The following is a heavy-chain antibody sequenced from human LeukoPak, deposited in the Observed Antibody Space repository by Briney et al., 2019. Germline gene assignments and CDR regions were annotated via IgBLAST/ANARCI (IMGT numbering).Heavy chain of an antibody. CDR1: GFTFSSYW. Sequence: GGSLRLPCAASGFTFSSYWMSWVRQAPGKGLEWVANIKQDGSEKYYVDSVKGRFTISRDNAKNSLYLQMNSLRAEDTAVYYCARDAGYSSSWSTDLFDYWGQGTLVTVSS. CDR2: IKQDGSEK. D-gene: IGHD6-13*01. J-gene: IGHJ4*02. V-gene: IGHV3-7*01. CDR3: ARDAGYSSSWSTDLFDY.